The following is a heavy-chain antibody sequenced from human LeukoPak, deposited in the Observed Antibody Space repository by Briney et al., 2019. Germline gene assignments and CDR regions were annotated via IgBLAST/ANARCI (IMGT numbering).Heavy chain of an antibody. V-gene: IGHV4-4*07. CDR3: ARQGGIAVAPYYFDY. D-gene: IGHD6-19*01. Sequence: SETLSLTCTVSGGSMRSYFWTWVRQPAGKGLEWIGRISGMGTAYSNPSLGSRITISLDTSNNQFSLKVISVTAADTAVYYCARQGGIAVAPYYFDYWGQGTLVTVSS. J-gene: IGHJ4*02. CDR1: GGSMRSYF. CDR2: ISGMGTA.